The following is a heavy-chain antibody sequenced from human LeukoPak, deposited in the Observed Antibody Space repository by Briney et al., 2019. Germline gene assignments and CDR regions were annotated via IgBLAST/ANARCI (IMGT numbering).Heavy chain of an antibody. D-gene: IGHD3-3*01. CDR2: INAAGDDM. CDR1: GFTFSNAW. V-gene: IGHV3-23*01. CDR3: AKGIFGVIHNGIDV. J-gene: IGHJ6*02. Sequence: GGSLRLSCAASGFTFSNAWMSWVRQAPGKGLDWVSSINAAGDDMYYADSVKGRFSISRDNLKNTLYLQMHSLRAEDRAIYYCAKGIFGVIHNGIDVWGQGTAVTVSS.